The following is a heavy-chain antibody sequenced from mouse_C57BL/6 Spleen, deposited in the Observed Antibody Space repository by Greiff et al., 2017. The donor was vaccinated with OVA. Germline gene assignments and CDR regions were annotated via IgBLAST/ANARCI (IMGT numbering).Heavy chain of an antibody. CDR1: GFTFSSYA. D-gene: IGHD1-1*01. J-gene: IGHJ4*01. CDR2: ISDGGSYT. Sequence: EVQLVESGGGLVKPGGSLKLSCAASGFTFSSYAMSWVRQTPEKRLEWVATISDGGSYTYYPDNVKGRFTISRDNAKNNLYLQMSHLKSEDTAMYYCARDGYYGSSDAMDYWGQGTSVTVSS. CDR3: ARDGYYGSSDAMDY. V-gene: IGHV5-4*01.